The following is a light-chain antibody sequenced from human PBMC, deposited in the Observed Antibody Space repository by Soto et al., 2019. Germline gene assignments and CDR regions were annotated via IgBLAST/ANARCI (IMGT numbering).Light chain of an antibody. CDR3: QQYGSSPRT. J-gene: IGKJ4*01. CDR1: QSVSSSY. V-gene: IGKV3-20*01. Sequence: ELVLTQSPGTLSLSPGERATLSCSSSQSVSSSYLAWYQPKPGQAPRLLIFGASNRANGIPDRFSGSGSGTDFTLTISRLEPEDFAVFYCQQYGSSPRTCGGGTKGDI. CDR2: GAS.